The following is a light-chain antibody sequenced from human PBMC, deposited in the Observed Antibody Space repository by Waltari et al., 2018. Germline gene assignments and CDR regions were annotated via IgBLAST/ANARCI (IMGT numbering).Light chain of an antibody. CDR1: QTISTY. Sequence: DIQMTQSPSSLSASVGDRVTITCRASQTISTYLNWYQMKPGKPPKLLIFAASSLQSGVPSRFSGSGSGTDFTLTISSLQPGYFATYYCQQTYRTPGTFGQGTKVEIK. CDR3: QQTYRTPGT. V-gene: IGKV1-39*01. J-gene: IGKJ1*01. CDR2: AAS.